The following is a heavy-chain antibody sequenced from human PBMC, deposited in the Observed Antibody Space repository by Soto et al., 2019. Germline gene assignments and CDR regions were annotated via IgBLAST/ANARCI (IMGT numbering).Heavy chain of an antibody. V-gene: IGHV3-30*18. Sequence: GGSLRLSCAASGVTFSSYGMHWVRLAPGKGVEWVAVISYDGSNKYYADSVKGRFTISRDNSKNTLYLQMNSLRAEDTVVYYCAKDVGATTLHYWSDPWGQGTLVTSPQ. CDR2: ISYDGSNK. D-gene: IGHD1-26*01. CDR3: AKDVGATTLHYWSDP. CDR1: GVTFSSYG. J-gene: IGHJ5*02.